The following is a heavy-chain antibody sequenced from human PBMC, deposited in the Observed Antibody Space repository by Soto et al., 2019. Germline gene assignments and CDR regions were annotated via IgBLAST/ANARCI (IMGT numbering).Heavy chain of an antibody. Sequence: EVQLLESGGGLVQPGGSLRLSCAASGFTFNNYAMSWVRQAPGKGLEWVSTIGGSVDSPYYADSVKGRFTISRDNSKNTLFLQMNSLRAEDTAVYYCAKGGSGSCYSQLANWGQGTLVTVSS. CDR1: GFTFNNYA. V-gene: IGHV3-23*01. CDR3: AKGGSGSCYSQLAN. D-gene: IGHD2-15*01. J-gene: IGHJ4*02. CDR2: IGGSVDSP.